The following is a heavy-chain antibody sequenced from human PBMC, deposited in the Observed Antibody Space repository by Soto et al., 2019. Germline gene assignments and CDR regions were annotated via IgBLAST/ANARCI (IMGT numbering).Heavy chain of an antibody. CDR3: ARDPSIVLLDV. CDR2: ISSSSSTI. CDR1: GFTFSSYS. V-gene: IGHV3-48*01. J-gene: IGHJ6*04. D-gene: IGHD2-8*01. Sequence: GGSLRLSCAASGFTFSSYSMNWVRQAPGKGLEWVSYISSSSSTIYYADSVKGRFTISRDNAKNSLYLQMNSLRAEDTAVYYCARDPSIVLLDVWGKGTTVTVSS.